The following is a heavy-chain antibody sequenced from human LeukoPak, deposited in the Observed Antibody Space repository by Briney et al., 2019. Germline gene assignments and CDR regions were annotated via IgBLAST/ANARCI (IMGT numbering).Heavy chain of an antibody. D-gene: IGHD3-9*01. V-gene: IGHV3-21*01. J-gene: IGHJ6*01. Sequence: GGSLTLSCAASGFTFSSYSMNWLRQAPGKGLEGGSSINSSSSYIYHADSVKGRFTSSRANAKNSLYLQMSSLRAEDTAVYYCARVRDILTGYYPYYYSYYGMDVWGQGTTVTVSS. CDR3: ARVRDILTGYYPYYYSYYGMDV. CDR2: INSSSSYI. CDR1: GFTFSSYS.